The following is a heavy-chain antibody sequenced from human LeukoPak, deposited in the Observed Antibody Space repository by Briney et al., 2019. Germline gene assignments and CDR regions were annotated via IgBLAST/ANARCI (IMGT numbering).Heavy chain of an antibody. CDR3: ARERQQLGRFDY. V-gene: IGHV4-61*01. Sequence: MSSETLSLTCTVSGGSISSSSYYWGWIRQPPGKGLEWIGYIYYSGSTNYNPSLKSRVTVSVDTSKNQFSLKLSSVTAADTAVYYCARERQQLGRFDYWGQGTLVTVSS. CDR2: IYYSGST. CDR1: GGSISSSSYY. D-gene: IGHD6-13*01. J-gene: IGHJ4*02.